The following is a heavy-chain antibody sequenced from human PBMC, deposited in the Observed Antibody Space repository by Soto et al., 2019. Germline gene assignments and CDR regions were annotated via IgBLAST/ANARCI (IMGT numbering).Heavy chain of an antibody. Sequence: SQTLSLTCAISGDSVSCNSGAWNWIRQSPSRGLEWLGRTYYRSKWYNDFAVSVKSRITINPDTSKNQFSLQLNSVTPEDTAVYYCVRQYRDSQYYSGLDVWGQGTTVTVSS. V-gene: IGHV6-1*01. CDR2: TYYRSKWYN. CDR3: VRQYRDSQYYSGLDV. CDR1: GDSVSCNSGA. D-gene: IGHD6-6*01. J-gene: IGHJ6*02.